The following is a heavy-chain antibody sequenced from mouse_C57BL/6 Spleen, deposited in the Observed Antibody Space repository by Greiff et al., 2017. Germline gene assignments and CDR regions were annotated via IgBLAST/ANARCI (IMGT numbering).Heavy chain of an antibody. J-gene: IGHJ4*01. V-gene: IGHV14-2*01. CDR1: GFNIQDYY. CDR2: IDPEDGET. D-gene: IGHD2-1*01. CDR3: ARWGNYGDAMDY. Sequence: VQLQQSGAELVKPGASVKLSCTASGFNIQDYYMHWVKQRTEQGLEWIGRIDPEDGETKYATKFQGKATITADTSSNTAYLQLSSLTSEDTAVYYCARWGNYGDAMDYWGQGTSVTVSS.